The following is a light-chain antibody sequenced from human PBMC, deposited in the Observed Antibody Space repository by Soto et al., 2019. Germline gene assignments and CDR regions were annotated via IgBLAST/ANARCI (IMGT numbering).Light chain of an antibody. V-gene: IGLV2-23*02. CDR3: FSYAGGSNYV. J-gene: IGLJ1*01. CDR2: GVT. CDR1: SSDVGGNNH. Sequence: QSAQTQPASVSGSPGHAITISCAGTSSDVGGNNHVSWYQQHPGKAPKLIIYGVTNRPSGVSYRFSGSKSGNTASLTISGLQTEEEADYYCFSYAGGSNYVFGTGTKVTVL.